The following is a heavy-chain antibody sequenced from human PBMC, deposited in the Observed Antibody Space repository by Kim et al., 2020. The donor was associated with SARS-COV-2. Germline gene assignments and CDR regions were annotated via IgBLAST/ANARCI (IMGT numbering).Heavy chain of an antibody. Sequence: GGSLRLSCAASGFTFSSYGMHWVRQAPGKGLEWVAVISYDGSNKYYADSVKGRFTISRDNSKNTLYLQMNSLRAEDTAVYYCAKDPPTVVTPGPLLEDYWGQGTLVTVSS. CDR2: ISYDGSNK. J-gene: IGHJ4*02. D-gene: IGHD4-17*01. V-gene: IGHV3-30*18. CDR1: GFTFSSYG. CDR3: AKDPPTVVTPGPLLEDY.